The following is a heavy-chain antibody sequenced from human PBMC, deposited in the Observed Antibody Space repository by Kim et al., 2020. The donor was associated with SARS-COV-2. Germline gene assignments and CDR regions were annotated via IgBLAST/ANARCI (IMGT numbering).Heavy chain of an antibody. V-gene: IGHV3-33*01. J-gene: IGHJ4*02. D-gene: IGHD3-3*01. CDR2: IWYDGSNK. CDR3: ARGARGPNYDFWSGRIGGFDY. CDR1: GFTFSSYG. Sequence: GGSLRLSCAASGFTFSSYGMHWVRQAPGKGLEWVAVIWYDGSNKYYADSVKGRFTISRDNSKNTLYLQMNSLRAEDTAVYYCARGARGPNYDFWSGRIGGFDYWGQGTLVTVSS.